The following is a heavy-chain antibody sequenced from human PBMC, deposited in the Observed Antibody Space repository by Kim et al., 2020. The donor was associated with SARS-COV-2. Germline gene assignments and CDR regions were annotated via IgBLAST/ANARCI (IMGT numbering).Heavy chain of an antibody. Sequence: GGSLRLSCTASGFTLSDYYITWIRQAPGKGLEWLAYISSRSTYGENEDAVQGRVTITSANDKKKETLQMSRKRTEAKATYDYSRGGFGDYVPGELDYWG. CDR3: SRGGFGDYVPGELDY. CDR1: GFTLSDYY. CDR2: ISSRSTYG. V-gene: IGHV3-11*06. D-gene: IGHD4-17*01. J-gene: IGHJ4*01.